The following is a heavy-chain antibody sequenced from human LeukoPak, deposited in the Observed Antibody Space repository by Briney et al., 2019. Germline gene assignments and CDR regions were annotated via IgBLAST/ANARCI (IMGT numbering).Heavy chain of an antibody. CDR1: GYTFTSYD. CDR2: MNPNSGNT. J-gene: IGHJ6*03. V-gene: IGHV1-8*03. D-gene: IGHD3-3*01. CDR3: ARGILGWLSLLYYYYMDV. Sequence: ASVKVSCKASGYTFTSYDINWVRQATGQGLEWMGWMNPNSGNTGYAQKFQGRVTITRNTSIGTAYMELSSLRSEDTAVYYCARGILGWLSLLYYYYMDVWGKGTTVTVSS.